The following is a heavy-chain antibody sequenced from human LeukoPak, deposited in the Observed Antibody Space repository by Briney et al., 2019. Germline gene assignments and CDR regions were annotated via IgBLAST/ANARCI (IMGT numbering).Heavy chain of an antibody. CDR1: GGTFSSYA. V-gene: IGHV1-69*06. CDR3: ARISKTSEYFQH. J-gene: IGHJ1*01. Sequence: SVKVSCKASGGTFSSYAISWVRQAPGQGLEWMRGIIPIFGTANYAQKFQGRVTITADKSTSTAYMGLSSLRSEDTAVYYCARISKTSEYFQHWGQGTLVIVSS. CDR2: IIPIFGTA.